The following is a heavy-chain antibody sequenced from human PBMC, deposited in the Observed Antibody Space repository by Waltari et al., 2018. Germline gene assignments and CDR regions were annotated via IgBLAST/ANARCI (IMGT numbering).Heavy chain of an antibody. CDR1: GYTFTSYA. V-gene: IGHV1-3*01. J-gene: IGHJ3*02. D-gene: IGHD3-22*01. CDR3: ARLTYYYDSSGYQDAFDI. Sequence: QVQLVQSGAEVKKPGASVKVSCKASGYTFTSYAMHWVRQAPGQRLEWMGWINAGNGNTKYSQKFQGRVTITRDTSASTAYMELSSLRSEDTAVYYCARLTYYYDSSGYQDAFDIWCQGTMVTVSS. CDR2: INAGNGNT.